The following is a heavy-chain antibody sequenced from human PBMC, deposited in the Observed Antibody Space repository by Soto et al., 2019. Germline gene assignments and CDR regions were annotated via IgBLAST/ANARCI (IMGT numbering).Heavy chain of an antibody. V-gene: IGHV3-48*02. CDR3: AREGGSLIWFDP. J-gene: IGHJ5*02. D-gene: IGHD1-26*01. CDR1: GFTFSSYS. CDR2: ISSSSSTV. Sequence: EVQLVESGGGLVQPGGSLRLSCAASGFTFSSYSMNWVRQAPGQGLEWVSYISSSSSTVYYADSVKGRFTISSDNAKHSLYLQMNCLREEHTAVYCCAREGGSLIWFDPWGQGTLVTVSS.